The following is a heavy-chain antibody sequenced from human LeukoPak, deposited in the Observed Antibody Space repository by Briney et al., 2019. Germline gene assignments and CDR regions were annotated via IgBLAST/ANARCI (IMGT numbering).Heavy chain of an antibody. CDR2: IYNTEAP. V-gene: IGHV4-59*08. Sequence: LETLSLTCSVSGGSITDHYWSWIRQPPGKGLEWIAYIYNTEAPNYNPSLNARVTMSLDMSKNQFSLRLSSVTAADTAVYYCARGHYDFAPWGRGILVTVSS. D-gene: IGHD3-16*01. J-gene: IGHJ5*02. CDR1: GGSITDHY. CDR3: ARGHYDFAP.